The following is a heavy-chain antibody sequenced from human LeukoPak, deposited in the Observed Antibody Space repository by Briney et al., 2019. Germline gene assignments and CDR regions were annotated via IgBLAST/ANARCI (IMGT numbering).Heavy chain of an antibody. CDR3: ARGLWNNY. J-gene: IGHJ4*02. D-gene: IGHD1/OR15-1a*01. CDR1: GGSFSGYY. V-gene: IGHV4-34*01. CDR2: INHSGST. Sequence: SETLSLTCAVYGGSFSGYYWSWIRQPPGKGLEWIGEINHSGSTNYNPSLKSRVTISVDTSKNQFSLKLSSVTAADTAAYYCARGLWNNYWGQGTLVTVSS.